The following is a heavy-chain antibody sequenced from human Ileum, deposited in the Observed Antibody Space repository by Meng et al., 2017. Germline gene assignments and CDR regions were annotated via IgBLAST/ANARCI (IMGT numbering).Heavy chain of an antibody. CDR1: GDSFTGGAYY. CDR3: GKAPDY. V-gene: IGHV4-39*07. CDR2: LYYNGNN. Sequence: SETLSLTCTVSGDSFTGGAYYWGWIRQPPGKGLEWIGSLYYNGNNYYNPSLRGRATISIDTSKKQFSLKLNSVTAADTAAYYCGKAPDYWGQGTLVTVSS. J-gene: IGHJ4*02.